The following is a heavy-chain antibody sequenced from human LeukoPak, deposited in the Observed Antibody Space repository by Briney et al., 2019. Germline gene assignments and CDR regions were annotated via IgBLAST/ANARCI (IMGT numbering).Heavy chain of an antibody. D-gene: IGHD4-11*01. J-gene: IGHJ6*02. CDR2: ISTSGTTI. CDR1: GFTFSSYE. V-gene: IGHV3-48*03. Sequence: GGSLRLSCAASGFTFSSYEMNWVRQAPGKGLEWVSYISTSGTTIYYSDSVGGRFSLPRDNAKNTMYLQMNRLRAEDTAVYYCARRATVTSYGMDVWGQGTTVTVSS. CDR3: ARRATVTSYGMDV.